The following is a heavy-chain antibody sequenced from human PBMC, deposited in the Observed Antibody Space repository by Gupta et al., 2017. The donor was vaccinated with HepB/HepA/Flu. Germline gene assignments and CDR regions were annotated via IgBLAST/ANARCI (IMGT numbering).Heavy chain of an antibody. D-gene: IGHD3-3*01. CDR1: GGSISSGNYY. CDR2: IYYTGTT. V-gene: IGHV4-31*03. J-gene: IGHJ5*02. CDR3: ARREGILGVTPGRANNWFDP. Sequence: QVQLQESGPGLVKPSQTLSLTCTVSGGSISSGNYYWSWIRQHPGKGLEWIGYIYYTGTTYYNPSLKNRVTISVDTSKNQFSLKLTSVTAADTAVYYCARREGILGVTPGRANNWFDPWGQGTLVTVSS.